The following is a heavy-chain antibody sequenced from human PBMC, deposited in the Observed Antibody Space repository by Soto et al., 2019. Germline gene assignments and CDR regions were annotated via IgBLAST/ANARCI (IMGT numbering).Heavy chain of an antibody. CDR1: GGTFSSYA. V-gene: IGHV1-69*01. Sequence: QVQLVQSGAEVKKPGSSVKVSCKASGGTFSSYAISWVRQAPGQGLEWMGGIIPIFGTANYAQKFQGRVTITADESTSTAYRELSSLRSEDTAVYYCARKHDRGRDYYYYGMDVGGKGTTVTVSS. CDR2: IIPIFGTA. CDR3: ARKHDRGRDYYYYGMDV. J-gene: IGHJ6*04.